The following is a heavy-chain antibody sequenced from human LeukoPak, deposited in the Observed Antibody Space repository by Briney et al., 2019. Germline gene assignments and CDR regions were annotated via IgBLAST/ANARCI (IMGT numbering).Heavy chain of an antibody. D-gene: IGHD1-26*01. V-gene: IGHV3-53*01. CDR3: ARESVGATLMNAFDI. CDR2: IYSGGST. CDR1: GFTVSSNY. Sequence: GGSLRLSCAASGFTVSSNYMSWVRQAPGKGLEWVSVIYSGGSTYYADSVKGRFTISRDNSKNTLYLQMNSLRAEDTAVYYCARESVGATLMNAFDIWGQGTMVTVSS. J-gene: IGHJ3*02.